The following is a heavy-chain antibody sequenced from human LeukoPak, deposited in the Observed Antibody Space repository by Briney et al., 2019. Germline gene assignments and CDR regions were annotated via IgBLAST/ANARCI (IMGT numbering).Heavy chain of an antibody. V-gene: IGHV4-4*07. CDR3: ARDLVSGYYGSGSYSYYFDY. CDR2: IYTSGST. J-gene: IGHJ4*02. Sequence: TPSETLSLTCTVSGGSISSYYWSWIRQPPGKGLEWIGRIYTSGSTNYNPSLKSRVTMSVDTSKNQFSLKLSSVTAADTAVYYCARDLVSGYYGSGSYSYYFDYWGQGTLVTVSS. CDR1: GGSISSYY. D-gene: IGHD3-10*01.